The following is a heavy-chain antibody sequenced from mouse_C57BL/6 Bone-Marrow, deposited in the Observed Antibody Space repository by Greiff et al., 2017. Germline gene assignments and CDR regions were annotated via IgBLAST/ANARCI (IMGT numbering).Heavy chain of an antibody. CDR2: INPGSGGT. V-gene: IGHV1-54*01. CDR1: GYAFTNYL. CDR3: ARAKNWDSWFAY. J-gene: IGHJ3*01. D-gene: IGHD4-1*01. Sequence: VQLQQSGAELVRPGTSVKVSCKASGYAFTNYLIEWVKQRPGQGLEWIGVINPGSGGTNYNEKFKGKATLTADKSSHTAYMQLSSLTSEDSAVYDCARAKNWDSWFAYWGQGTLVTVSA.